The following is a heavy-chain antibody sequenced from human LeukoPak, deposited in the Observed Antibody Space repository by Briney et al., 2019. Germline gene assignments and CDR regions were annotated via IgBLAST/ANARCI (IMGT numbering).Heavy chain of an antibody. D-gene: IGHD7-27*01. CDR3: ARVGPNWGFKENFDF. Sequence: PSETLSLTCTVSGGSISSGGYYWGWIRRPPGKGLEWIGSINHGGSTDYNPSLKSRVIMSIDTSKNHFSLKLTSVTAADTAVYYCARVGPNWGFKENFDFWGQGTLVTVSS. CDR2: INHGGST. J-gene: IGHJ4*02. CDR1: GGSISSGGYY. V-gene: IGHV4-39*02.